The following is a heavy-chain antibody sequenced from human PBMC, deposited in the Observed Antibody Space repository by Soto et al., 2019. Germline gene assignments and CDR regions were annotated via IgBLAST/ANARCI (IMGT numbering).Heavy chain of an antibody. Sequence: LRLSCAASGFTFSNYAMSWVRQAPGKGLEWVSSITNSGRSTYYADSVKGRFTISRDNSKNTLYLQMNSLRADDTAVYYCAKRGAYNSGWVGDIDYWGQGTLVTVSS. J-gene: IGHJ4*02. CDR3: AKRGAYNSGWVGDIDY. CDR1: GFTFSNYA. CDR2: ITNSGRST. D-gene: IGHD6-19*01. V-gene: IGHV3-23*01.